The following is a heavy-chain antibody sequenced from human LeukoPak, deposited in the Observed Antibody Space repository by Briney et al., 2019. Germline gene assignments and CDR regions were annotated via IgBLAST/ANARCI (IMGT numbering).Heavy chain of an antibody. D-gene: IGHD3-22*01. CDR1: GDSISGDY. Sequence: SETLSLTCTVSGDSISGDYWSWIRQSPGKGLEWIGYFHHTAGTRYNPSLQSRGTISIDTSRNHFSLKLNSLSAADTAVYFCARLLDYDSSGDPDTFDIWGQGTVVTVSS. V-gene: IGHV4-59*08. CDR3: ARLLDYDSSGDPDTFDI. J-gene: IGHJ3*02. CDR2: FHHTAGT.